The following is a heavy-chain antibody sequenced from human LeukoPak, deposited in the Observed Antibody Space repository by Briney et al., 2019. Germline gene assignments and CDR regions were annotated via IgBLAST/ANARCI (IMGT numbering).Heavy chain of an antibody. CDR3: AIGYYDSSGYMSLDAFDI. D-gene: IGHD3-22*01. Sequence: GASVKVSCKASGYTFTSYGISWVRRAPGQGLEWMGWISAYNGNTNYAQKLQGRVTMTTDTSTSTAYMELRSLRSDDTAVYYCAIGYYDSSGYMSLDAFDIWGQGTMVTVSS. V-gene: IGHV1-18*01. CDR1: GYTFTSYG. J-gene: IGHJ3*02. CDR2: ISAYNGNT.